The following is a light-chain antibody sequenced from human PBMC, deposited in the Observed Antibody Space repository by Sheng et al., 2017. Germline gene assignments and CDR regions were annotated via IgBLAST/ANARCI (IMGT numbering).Light chain of an antibody. CDR3: QQYNNWPPWT. Sequence: IVMTQSPATLSVSPGERATLSCRASQSVNSHLAWYQQKPGQAPRLVIYDASTRATGIPARFSGSGSGTEFTLTISSLQSEDFAVYYCQQYNNWPPWTFGQGTKVEI. CDR1: QSVNSH. J-gene: IGKJ1*01. CDR2: DAS. V-gene: IGKV3-15*01.